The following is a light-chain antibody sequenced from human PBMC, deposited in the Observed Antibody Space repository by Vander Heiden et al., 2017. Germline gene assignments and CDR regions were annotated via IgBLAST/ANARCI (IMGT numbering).Light chain of an antibody. Sequence: DIVMTQSPDSLAVSLGERATINCKSSQSVLYSSNNKNYLAWYQQKPGQPPKLLIYWASTRESGVPDRFRGSGSGTDFTLTISSLQAEDVAVYYCQQDYSASWTFGQGTKVDIQ. J-gene: IGKJ1*01. CDR2: WAS. V-gene: IGKV4-1*01. CDR3: QQDYSASWT. CDR1: QSVLYSSNNKNY.